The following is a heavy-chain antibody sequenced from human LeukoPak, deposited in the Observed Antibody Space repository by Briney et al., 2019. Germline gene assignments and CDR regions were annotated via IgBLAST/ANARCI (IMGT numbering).Heavy chain of an antibody. Sequence: GGSLRLSCVASGFTFSTYWMTWVRQAPGKGLEWVANIKQDGSEKYYVDSVKGRFTISRDNAKNSLYLQMNSLRAEDTAVYYCARVQWRHSSSSSPSVWFDPWGQGTLVTVSS. D-gene: IGHD6-6*01. CDR3: ARVQWRHSSSSSPSVWFDP. CDR2: IKQDGSEK. J-gene: IGHJ5*02. V-gene: IGHV3-7*01. CDR1: GFTFSTYW.